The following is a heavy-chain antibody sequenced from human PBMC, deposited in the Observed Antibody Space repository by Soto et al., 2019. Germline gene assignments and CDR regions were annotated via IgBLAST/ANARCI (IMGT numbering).Heavy chain of an antibody. CDR2: IYDSGST. V-gene: IGHV4-39*01. CDR1: GGSISSSSYY. CDR3: AGGHDYAFWSGYYLS. D-gene: IGHD3-3*01. J-gene: IGHJ4*02. Sequence: SETLSLTCTVSGGSISSSSYYWGWIRQPPGKGLEWIGSIYDSGSTYYNSSLKSRVTISVDTSKNQFSLKLSSVTAADTAVYYCAGGHDYAFWSGYYLSWGQGPLVTVSS.